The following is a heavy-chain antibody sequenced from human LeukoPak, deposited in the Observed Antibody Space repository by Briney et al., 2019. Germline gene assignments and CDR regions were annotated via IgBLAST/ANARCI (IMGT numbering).Heavy chain of an antibody. Sequence: SETLSLTCTVSGGSISSSSYYWGWIRQPPGKGLEWIGSIYYSGSTYYNPSLKSRVTISVDTSKNQFSLKLSSVTAADTAVYYCAFQRGDHYYDSSGPIDYWGQGTLVTVSS. CDR1: GGSISSSSYY. J-gene: IGHJ4*02. V-gene: IGHV4-39*07. CDR3: AFQRGDHYYDSSGPIDY. D-gene: IGHD3-22*01. CDR2: IYYSGST.